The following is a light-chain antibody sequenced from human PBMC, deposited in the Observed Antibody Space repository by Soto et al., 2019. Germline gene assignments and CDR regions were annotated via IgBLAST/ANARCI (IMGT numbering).Light chain of an antibody. CDR2: GAS. Sequence: EIVMTQSPATLSVSPGERATLSCRASQSVSSNLAWYQQKPGQAPRLLIYGASTRATGIPARFSGSGSGTEFTLTISSLQSEDFVVYYCQQYNNWPPFTFGKGTKVDIK. J-gene: IGKJ2*01. CDR3: QQYNNWPPFT. V-gene: IGKV3-15*01. CDR1: QSVSSN.